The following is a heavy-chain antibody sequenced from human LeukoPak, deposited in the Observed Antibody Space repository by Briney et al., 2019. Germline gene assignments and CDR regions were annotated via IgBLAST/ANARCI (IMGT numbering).Heavy chain of an antibody. V-gene: IGHV3-23*01. CDR3: AKHPLAAVAGQFDY. CDR1: GFTFSSYA. Sequence: GASLRLSCAASGFTFSSYAMSWVRQAPGKGLEWVSAISGSGGSTYYADSVKSRFTISRDNSKNTLYLQMNSLRAEDTAVYYCAKHPLAAVAGQFDYWGQGTLVTVFS. D-gene: IGHD6-19*01. J-gene: IGHJ4*02. CDR2: ISGSGGST.